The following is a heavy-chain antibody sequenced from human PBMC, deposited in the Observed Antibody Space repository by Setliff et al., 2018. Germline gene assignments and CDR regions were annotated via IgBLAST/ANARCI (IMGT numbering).Heavy chain of an antibody. D-gene: IGHD3-10*01. CDR3: ATYSLLWFGELSR. J-gene: IGHJ4*02. CDR2: IYHSGST. Sequence: PSETLSLTCTVSGGSISSHYWSWIRQPPGKGLEWIGYIYHSGSTYYNPSLKSRVTISVDTSKNQFSLKLSSVTAADTAVYYCATYSLLWFGELSRWGQGTLVTVSS. CDR1: GGSISSHY. V-gene: IGHV4-59*06.